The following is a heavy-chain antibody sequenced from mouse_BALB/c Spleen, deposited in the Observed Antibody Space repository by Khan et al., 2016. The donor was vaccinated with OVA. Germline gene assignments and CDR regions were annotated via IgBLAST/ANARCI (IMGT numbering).Heavy chain of an antibody. D-gene: IGHD1-1*01. J-gene: IGHJ4*01. Sequence: VQLQESGPGLVAPSQSLSITCTVSGFSLTSYGVNWVRQPPGEGLEWLGVIWGDGSTNYHSTLKSRLIISKDSSKRQVFLTLNSLQTDDTATYDCAKFTPDYYSMDYWGQGTSVTGST. CDR1: GFSLTSYG. CDR3: AKFTPDYYSMDY. V-gene: IGHV2-3*01. CDR2: IWGDGST.